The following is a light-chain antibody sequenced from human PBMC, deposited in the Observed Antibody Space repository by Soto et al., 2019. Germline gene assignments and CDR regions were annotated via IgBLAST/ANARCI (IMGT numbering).Light chain of an antibody. Sequence: DIQMTQSPSTLSGSVGDRFTITCRASQTISSWLAWYQQKPGKAPKLLIYKASTLKSGVPSRFSGSGSETEFTLTISRLQPDDFATYFCHSRAFGQGTRREIK. CDR3: HSRA. J-gene: IGKJ5*01. CDR1: QTISSW. V-gene: IGKV1-5*03. CDR2: KAS.